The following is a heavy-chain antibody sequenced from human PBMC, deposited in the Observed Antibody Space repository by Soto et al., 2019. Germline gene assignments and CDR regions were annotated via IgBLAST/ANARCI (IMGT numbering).Heavy chain of an antibody. J-gene: IGHJ3*02. D-gene: IGHD6-19*01. V-gene: IGHV3-23*01. Sequence: EVQLLESGGGLVQPGGSLRLSCAASGFTFSSYPMSWVRQAPGKGLEWVSGITASGGGTYLADSVKGRFTISRDNSNNPLYLQMNSMRADETDVYYCAKTGSGWSLDAFDIWGLGTMVTVSS. CDR3: AKTGSGWSLDAFDI. CDR1: GFTFSSYP. CDR2: ITASGGGT.